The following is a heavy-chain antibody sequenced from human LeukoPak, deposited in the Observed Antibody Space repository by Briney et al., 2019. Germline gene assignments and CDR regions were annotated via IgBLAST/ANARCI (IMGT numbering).Heavy chain of an antibody. CDR3: ARQKAAAGSDWVDP. CDR2: VYYSGST. V-gene: IGHV4-59*08. J-gene: IGHJ5*02. Sequence: SETLSLTCTVSGGSFSTYYWSWIRQPPGKGLEWIGYVYYSGSTNYNPSLQSRVTISVDTSKNQFSLKLSSLTAADTAVYYCARQKAAAGSDWVDPWGQGTLVTVSS. CDR1: GGSFSTYY. D-gene: IGHD6-13*01.